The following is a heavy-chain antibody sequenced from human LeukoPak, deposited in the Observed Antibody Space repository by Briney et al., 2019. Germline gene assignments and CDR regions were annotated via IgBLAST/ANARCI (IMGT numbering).Heavy chain of an antibody. CDR1: GFTFNSYW. CDR2: IDEDGKTI. CDR3: VSDLCGGDDQ. Sequence: GGSLRLSCAASGFTFNSYWMHWVRQALGKGLVWVSRIDEDGKTIDYADSVKGRFTIPRDNAKDTLYLQMSSLRDEDTAVYYCVSDLCGGDDQWGRGTLVTVSS. V-gene: IGHV3-74*01. D-gene: IGHD3-3*01. J-gene: IGHJ5*02.